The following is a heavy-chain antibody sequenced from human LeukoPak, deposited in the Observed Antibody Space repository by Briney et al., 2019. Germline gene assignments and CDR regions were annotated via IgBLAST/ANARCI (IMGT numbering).Heavy chain of an antibody. CDR2: TYYRSKWSN. Sequence: SQTLSLTCANSGDTVSSNRAAWNWIRQSPSRGLEWLGRTYYRSKWSNDYALSVRSRITINPDASKNQFSLRLKFVTPEDTAVYYCARLVGDQVVYWGQGTLVTVSS. D-gene: IGHD2-2*01. CDR3: ARLVGDQVVY. CDR1: GDTVSSNRAA. J-gene: IGHJ4*02. V-gene: IGHV6-1*01.